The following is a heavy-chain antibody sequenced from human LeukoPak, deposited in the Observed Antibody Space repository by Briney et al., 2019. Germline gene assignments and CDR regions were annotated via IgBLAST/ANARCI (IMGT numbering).Heavy chain of an antibody. CDR3: ARTYSSSLYYFDY. CDR1: GGSISSYY. V-gene: IGHV4-59*01. CDR2: IYYNGST. Sequence: PSETLSLTCTVSGGSISSYYWSWIRQPPGKGLEWIAYIYYNGSTNYNPSLKSRVTISVDTSKNQFSLKLSSVTAADTAVYYCARTYSSSLYYFDYWGQGTLVTVSS. D-gene: IGHD6-6*01. J-gene: IGHJ4*02.